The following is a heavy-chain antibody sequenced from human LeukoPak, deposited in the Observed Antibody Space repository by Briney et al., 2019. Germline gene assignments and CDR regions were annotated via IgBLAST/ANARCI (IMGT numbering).Heavy chain of an antibody. J-gene: IGHJ4*02. V-gene: IGHV3-21*01. CDR3: AREDDGNYFDY. CDR1: GFTFSRYS. CDR2: ISSTSTFI. Sequence: GGSLRLSCAASGFTFSRYSMNWVRQAPGKGLEWVASISSTSTFIYSADSVKGRFTISRDTAKNSLFLQMNSLRAEDTAVYYCAREDDGNYFDYWGQGTLVTVSS. D-gene: IGHD1-26*01.